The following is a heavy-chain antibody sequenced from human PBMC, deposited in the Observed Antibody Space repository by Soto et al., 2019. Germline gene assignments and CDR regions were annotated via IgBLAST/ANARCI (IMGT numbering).Heavy chain of an antibody. D-gene: IGHD2-2*02. V-gene: IGHV3-21*01. Sequence: EVQLVESGGGLVKPGGSLRLSCAASGFTFSSYSLNWVRQAPGKGLEWVSSISSSSSYIYYADSVKGRFTISRDNAKNSLYLQMNSLRAEDTAVYYGASDSRYCSSTSCYTFDYWGQGTLVTVSS. CDR3: ASDSRYCSSTSCYTFDY. J-gene: IGHJ4*02. CDR2: ISSSSSYI. CDR1: GFTFSSYS.